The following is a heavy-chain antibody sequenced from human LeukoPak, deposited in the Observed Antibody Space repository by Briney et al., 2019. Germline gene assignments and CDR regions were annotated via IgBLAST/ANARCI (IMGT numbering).Heavy chain of an antibody. D-gene: IGHD3-22*01. J-gene: IGHJ6*02. CDR2: ISGSGGNT. CDR1: GFTFSSYA. Sequence: GGSLRLSCAASGFTFSSYAMSWVRQAPGKGLEWVSAISGSGGNTYYADSVKGRFTISRDNSKNTLYLQMNSLRAEDTAVYYCAKEGWPAIYYDSSGYSQVVLGPTTLNYYSMDVWGQGNTVTVSS. V-gene: IGHV3-23*01. CDR3: AKEGWPAIYYDSSGYSQVVLGPTTLNYYSMDV.